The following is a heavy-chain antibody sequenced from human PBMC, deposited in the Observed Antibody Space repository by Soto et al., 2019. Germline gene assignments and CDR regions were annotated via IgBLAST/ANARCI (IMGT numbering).Heavy chain of an antibody. J-gene: IGHJ5*02. CDR1: GFTFSDYY. Sequence: QVQLVESGGGLVKPGGSLRLSCAASGFTFSDYYMSWIRQAPGKGLEWVSYISSSGSTIYYADSVKGRFTISRDNAKNSLYLQMNCLRAEDTDVYYCAREAADIVVVVAATQENWFAPWGQGTLVTVSS. D-gene: IGHD2-15*01. CDR2: ISSSGSTI. CDR3: AREAADIVVVVAATQENWFAP. V-gene: IGHV3-11*01.